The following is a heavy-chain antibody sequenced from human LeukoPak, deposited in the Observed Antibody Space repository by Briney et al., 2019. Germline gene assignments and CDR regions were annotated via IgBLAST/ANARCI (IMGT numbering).Heavy chain of an antibody. CDR2: TKSDGSDE. Sequence: QPGGPLRVSCAASGFTFSHHWMTWVRQAPGKGLEWVASTKSDGSDEDHADSVRGRFTISRDNANNTLYLQMSSLRAEDTAVYYCAKVQYDVGSAGNYVGPLESWGQGTLVTVSS. J-gene: IGHJ1*01. CDR1: GFTFSHHW. CDR3: AKVQYDVGSAGNYVGPLES. V-gene: IGHV3-7*01. D-gene: IGHD2-15*01.